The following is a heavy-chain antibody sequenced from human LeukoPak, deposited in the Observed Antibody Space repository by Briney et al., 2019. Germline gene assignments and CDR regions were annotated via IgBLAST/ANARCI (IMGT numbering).Heavy chain of an antibody. Sequence: SETLSLTCTVSGGSVSSGGYYWSWIRQHPGKGLEWIGYIYYSGSTYYNPSLKSRVTISVDTSKNQFSLKLSSVTAADTAVYYCARLFTTGGFDYWGQGTLVTVSS. J-gene: IGHJ4*02. V-gene: IGHV4-31*03. D-gene: IGHD3-22*01. CDR1: GGSVSSGGYY. CDR3: ARLFTTGGFDY. CDR2: IYYSGST.